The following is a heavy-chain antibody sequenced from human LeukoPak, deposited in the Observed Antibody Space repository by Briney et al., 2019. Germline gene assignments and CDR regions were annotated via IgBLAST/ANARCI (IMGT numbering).Heavy chain of an antibody. CDR3: ARGVMVRGVIIPYYFDY. Sequence: SETLSLTCNVSGGSMSNIYYWGWIRQPPGKGLEWIGNIFYSGITYYNPSLRSRVTIAIDTSKSQFSLKLSSVTAADTAVYYCARGVMVRGVIIPYYFDYWGQGTLVTVSS. D-gene: IGHD3-10*01. CDR1: GGSMSNIYY. J-gene: IGHJ4*02. CDR2: IFYSGIT. V-gene: IGHV4-39*07.